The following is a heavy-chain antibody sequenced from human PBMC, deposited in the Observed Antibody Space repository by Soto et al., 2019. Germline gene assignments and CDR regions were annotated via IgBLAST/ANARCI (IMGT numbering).Heavy chain of an antibody. J-gene: IGHJ5*02. D-gene: IGHD3-10*01. CDR3: ARFFQYYYGSGSYYNVRWFDP. Sequence: PSETLSLTCAVYGGSFSGYYWSWIRQPPGKGLEWIGEINHSGSTNYNPSLKSRVTISVDTSKNQFSLKLSSVTAADTAVYYCARFFQYYYGSGSYYNVRWFDPWGQGTLVTVSS. CDR2: INHSGST. V-gene: IGHV4-34*01. CDR1: GGSFSGYY.